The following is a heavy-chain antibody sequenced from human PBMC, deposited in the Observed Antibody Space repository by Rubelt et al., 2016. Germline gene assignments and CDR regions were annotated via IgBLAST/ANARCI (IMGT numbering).Heavy chain of an antibody. CDR1: GYTFTSYG. CDR3: ARDSYYGSGSYPDY. CDR2: ISAYNGNT. D-gene: IGHD3-10*01. V-gene: IGHV1-18*01. Sequence: QVQLVQSGAEVKKPGASVKVSCKASGYTFTSYGISWVRQAPGQGLEWMGWISAYNGNTNFGQEFQGRVTITADKSTSTAYMELSSLRAEDTAVYYCARDSYYGSGSYPDYWGQGTLVTVSS. J-gene: IGHJ4*02.